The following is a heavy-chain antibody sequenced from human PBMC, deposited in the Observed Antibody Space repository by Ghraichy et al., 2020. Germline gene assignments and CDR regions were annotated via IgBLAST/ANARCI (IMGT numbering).Heavy chain of an antibody. CDR2: IHYGGRT. V-gene: IGHV4-39*01. D-gene: IGHD3-3*01. CDR1: GGSISSDSYY. CDR3: ARHRITETLRLSGSWFDP. J-gene: IGHJ5*02. Sequence: SQTLSLTCSVSGGSISSDSYYWAWIRQAPGQGLEWIGSIHYGGRTFYNPSLESRVTIVVDTSRAQFSLKLSSVTAADTAVYSCARHRITETLRLSGSWFDPWGQGTRVAVSS.